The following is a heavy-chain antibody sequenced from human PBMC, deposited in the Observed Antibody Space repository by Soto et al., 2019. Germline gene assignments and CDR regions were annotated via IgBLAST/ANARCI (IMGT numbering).Heavy chain of an antibody. D-gene: IGHD3-22*01. CDR2: IYHSGST. CDR3: ARVGGYYDSSGYGVDAFDI. V-gene: IGHV4-30-2*01. J-gene: IGHJ3*02. CDR1: GGSISSGGYS. Sequence: TLSLTCAVSGGSISSGGYSWSWIRQPPGKGLEWIGYIYHSGSTYYNPSLKSRVTISVDRSKNQFSLKLSSVTAADTAVYYCARVGGYYDSSGYGVDAFDIWGQGTMVTVSS.